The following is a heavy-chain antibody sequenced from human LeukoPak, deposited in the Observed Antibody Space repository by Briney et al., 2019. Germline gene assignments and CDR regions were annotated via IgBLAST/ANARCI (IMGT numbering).Heavy chain of an antibody. J-gene: IGHJ4*02. V-gene: IGHV3-23*01. Sequence: GGSLRLSCAASGFTFSSYSMSWVRQAPGEALEWVSVISDTGANAYYADSVKGRFTISRDNSKNTLHLQMNSLRVEDTAIYYCAKDPRRFDDWGQGILVTVSS. CDR2: ISDTGANA. CDR3: AKDPRRFDD. CDR1: GFTFSSYS.